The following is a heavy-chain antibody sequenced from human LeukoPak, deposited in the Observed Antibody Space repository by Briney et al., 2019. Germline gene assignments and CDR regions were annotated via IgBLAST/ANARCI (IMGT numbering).Heavy chain of an antibody. CDR2: INHSGST. CDR1: GFTFSTYE. V-gene: IGHV4-34*01. D-gene: IGHD3-10*01. Sequence: GSLRLSCAASGFTFSTYEMNWVRQPPGKGLEWIGEINHSGSTNYNPSLKSRVTIPVDTSKNQFSLKLSSVTAADTAVYYCARGRPVLLWFGEPSNWFDPWGQGTLVTVSS. J-gene: IGHJ5*02. CDR3: ARGRPVLLWFGEPSNWFDP.